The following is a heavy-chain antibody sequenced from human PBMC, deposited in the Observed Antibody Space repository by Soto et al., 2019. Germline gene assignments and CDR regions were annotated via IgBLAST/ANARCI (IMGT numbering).Heavy chain of an antibody. CDR2: INHSGST. D-gene: IGHD3-9*01. V-gene: IGHV4-34*01. CDR1: GGTFSGYY. Sequence: PSATMALTSAVYGGTFSGYYSSWIRKPPGKGLEWIGEINHSGSTNYNPSLKSRVTISVDTSKNQFSLKLSSVTAADTAVYYCARGHVLRYFDWLPQYYFDYWGQGTLVTVSS. CDR3: ARGHVLRYFDWLPQYYFDY. J-gene: IGHJ4*02.